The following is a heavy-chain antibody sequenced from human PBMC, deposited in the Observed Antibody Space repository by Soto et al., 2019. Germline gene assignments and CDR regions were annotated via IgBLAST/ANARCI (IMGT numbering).Heavy chain of an antibody. D-gene: IGHD5-12*01. V-gene: IGHV4-59*01. CDR1: GGSISSYY. CDR3: AKSSKRDGYNYDWFDP. CDR2: IYYSGST. Sequence: PSETLSLTCTVSGGSISSYYWSWIRQPPGKGLEWIGYIYYSGSTNYNPSLKSRVTISVDTSKNQFSLKLSSVTAADTAVYYCAKSSKRDGYNYDWFDPWGQGTLVTVSS. J-gene: IGHJ5*02.